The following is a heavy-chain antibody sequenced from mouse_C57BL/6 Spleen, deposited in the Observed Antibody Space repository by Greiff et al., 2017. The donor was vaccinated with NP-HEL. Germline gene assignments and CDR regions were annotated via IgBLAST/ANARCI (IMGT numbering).Heavy chain of an antibody. D-gene: IGHD3-3*01. V-gene: IGHV1-53*01. CDR3: ARWAGRAPFDY. J-gene: IGHJ2*01. CDR2: INPSNGGT. Sequence: FQLQQSGTELVKPGASVKLSCKASGYTFTSYWMHWVKQRPGQGLEWIGNINPSNGGTNYNEKFKSKATLTVDKSSSTAYMQLSSLTSEDSAVYYCARWAGRAPFDYWGQGTTLTVSS. CDR1: GYTFTSYW.